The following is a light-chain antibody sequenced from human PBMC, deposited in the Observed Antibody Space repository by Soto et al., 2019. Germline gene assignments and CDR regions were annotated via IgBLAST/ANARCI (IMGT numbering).Light chain of an antibody. J-gene: IGLJ3*02. V-gene: IGLV1-47*01. CDR1: SSNIGSNH. CDR2: RSD. Sequence: QSVLTQPPSASGTPGQRVTISCSGSSSNIGSNHVYWYQQFPGMAPKLLMYRSDQRPTGVPDRCSGSKSGTSASLAISGLRSDDEADYYCSARDDILSGVVFGGGTKVTVL. CDR3: SARDDILSGVV.